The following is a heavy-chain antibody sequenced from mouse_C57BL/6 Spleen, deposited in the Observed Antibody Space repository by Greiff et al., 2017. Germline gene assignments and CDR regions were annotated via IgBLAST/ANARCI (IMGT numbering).Heavy chain of an antibody. CDR2: IHPNSGST. J-gene: IGHJ1*03. CDR1: GYTFTSYW. CDR3: ARGRITTVVDWYSDV. V-gene: IGHV1-64*01. D-gene: IGHD1-1*01. Sequence: VQLQQPGAELVKPGASVKLSCKASGYTFTSYWMHWVKQRPGQGLEWIGMIHPNSGSTNYNEKFKSKATLTVDKSSRTAYMQLSSLTSEDSAVYYCARGRITTVVDWYSDVWGTGTTVTVSS.